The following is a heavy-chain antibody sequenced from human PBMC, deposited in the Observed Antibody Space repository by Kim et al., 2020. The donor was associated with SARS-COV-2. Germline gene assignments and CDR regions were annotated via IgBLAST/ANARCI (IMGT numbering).Heavy chain of an antibody. CDR2: IIPIFGTA. CDR1: GGTFSSYA. CDR3: ARSLIVVVPAAAPNYFDY. D-gene: IGHD2-2*01. Sequence: SVKVSCKASGGTFSSYAISWVRQAPGQGLEWMGGIIPIFGTANYAQKFQGRVTITADESTSTAYMELSSLRSEDTAVYYCARSLIVVVPAAAPNYFDYWGQGTLVTVSS. V-gene: IGHV1-69*13. J-gene: IGHJ4*02.